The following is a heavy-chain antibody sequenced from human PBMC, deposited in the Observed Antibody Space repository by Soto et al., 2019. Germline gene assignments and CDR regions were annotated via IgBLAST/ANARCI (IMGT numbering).Heavy chain of an antibody. CDR1: GGSIRCYY. J-gene: IGHJ6*02. D-gene: IGHD3-10*01. CDR2: INDNGGT. V-gene: IGHV4-34*01. CDR3: ARGRYSYETIYYKFYYSALDV. Sequence: KTSETLSLTCGVYGGSIRCYYWSWIRQSPGKGLEWIGDINDNGGTNYNPSLKSRVTTSLDTSKKQVSLMVSSVTAADTAVYYCARGRYSYETIYYKFYYSALDVWGQGTTVTVSS.